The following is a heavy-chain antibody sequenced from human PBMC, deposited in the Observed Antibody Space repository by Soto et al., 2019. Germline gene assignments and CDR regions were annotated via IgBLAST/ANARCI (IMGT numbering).Heavy chain of an antibody. D-gene: IGHD3-3*01. CDR1: GYSFTSYG. J-gene: IGHJ6*02. Sequence: ASVKVSCKASGYSFTSYGISWVRQAPGQGLEWMGWISAYNGNTNYAQKLQGRVTMTTDTSTSTVYMELSSLRSEDTAVYYCATPNVPTNYDFWSGYSPGGSRSYYGMDVWGQGTTVTVSS. V-gene: IGHV1-18*01. CDR3: ATPNVPTNYDFWSGYSPGGSRSYYGMDV. CDR2: ISAYNGNT.